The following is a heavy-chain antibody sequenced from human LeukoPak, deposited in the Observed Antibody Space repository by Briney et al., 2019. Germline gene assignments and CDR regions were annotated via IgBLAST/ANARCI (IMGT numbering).Heavy chain of an antibody. J-gene: IGHJ4*02. CDR3: AKGYLVPYWGDY. CDR2: ISGSGGST. V-gene: IGHV3-23*01. D-gene: IGHD7-27*01. CDR1: GFTFSSYA. Sequence: GGSLRLSCAASGFTFSSYAMSWVSQAPGKGLEWVSAISGSGGSTYYADSVKGRFTISRDNSKNTLYLQMNSLRAEDTAVYYCAKGYLVPYWGDYWGQGTLATVSS.